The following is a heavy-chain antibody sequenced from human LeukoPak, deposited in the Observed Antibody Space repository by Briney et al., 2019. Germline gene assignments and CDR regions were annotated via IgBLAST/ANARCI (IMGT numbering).Heavy chain of an antibody. Sequence: ASVKVSCKASGYTYTSYDINWVRQATGQGLEWMGWMNPNSGNTGYAQKFQGRVTMTKNTSISTAYMELSSLRSEDTAVYYCARVWFGVRENYYYYYMDVWGKGTTVTVSS. J-gene: IGHJ6*03. CDR1: GYTYTSYD. D-gene: IGHD3-10*01. V-gene: IGHV1-8*01. CDR2: MNPNSGNT. CDR3: ARVWFGVRENYYYYYMDV.